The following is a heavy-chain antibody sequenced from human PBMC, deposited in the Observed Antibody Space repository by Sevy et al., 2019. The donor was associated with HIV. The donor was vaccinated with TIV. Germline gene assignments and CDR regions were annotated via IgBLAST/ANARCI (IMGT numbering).Heavy chain of an antibody. J-gene: IGHJ4*02. CDR1: GFTFSSYA. CDR2: ISGSGGST. D-gene: IGHD3-22*01. CDR3: AKDPYYYDSSGLNLDY. Sequence: GGSLRLSCAASGFTFSSYAMSWVRQAPGKGLEWVSAISGSGGSTYYADSVKGRFTISRDNSKNTLYLQMNSLRAEDTAVYYCAKDPYYYDSSGLNLDYWGQGTLVTVSS. V-gene: IGHV3-23*01.